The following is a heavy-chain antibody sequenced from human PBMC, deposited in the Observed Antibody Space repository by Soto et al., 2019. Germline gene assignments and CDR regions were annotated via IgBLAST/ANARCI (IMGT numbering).Heavy chain of an antibody. V-gene: IGHV1-18*01. Sequence: ASVKVSCKASGYTFTSYGISWVRQAPGQGPEWMGWISAYNGNTNYAQKLQGRVTMTTDTSTSTAYMELRSLRSDDTAVYYCARDGARNYYGSGTYYQDAFDIWGQGTMVTVSS. J-gene: IGHJ3*02. CDR2: ISAYNGNT. D-gene: IGHD3-10*01. CDR1: GYTFTSYG. CDR3: ARDGARNYYGSGTYYQDAFDI.